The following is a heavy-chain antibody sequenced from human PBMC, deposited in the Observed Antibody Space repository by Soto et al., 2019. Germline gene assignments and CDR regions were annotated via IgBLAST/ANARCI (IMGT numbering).Heavy chain of an antibody. V-gene: IGHV1-69*13. CDR2: IIPIFGTA. CDR3: ARVRGAPFGNWFDP. J-gene: IGHJ5*02. CDR1: GGTFSSYA. Sequence: GASVKVSCKASGGTFSSYAIRWVRQAPGQGLEWMGGIIPIFGTANYAQKFQGRVTITADESTSTAYMELSSLRSEDTAVYYCARVRGAPFGNWFDPWGQGTLVTVSS. D-gene: IGHD3-3*01.